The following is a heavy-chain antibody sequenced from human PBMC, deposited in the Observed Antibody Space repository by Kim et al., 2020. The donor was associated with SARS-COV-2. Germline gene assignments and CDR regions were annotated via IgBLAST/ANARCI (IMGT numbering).Heavy chain of an antibody. Sequence: SETLSLTCAVYGGSFSGYYWSWIRQPPGKGLEWIGEINHSGSTNYNPSLKSRVPISVYTSKNQFSLKLSSVTAADTAVYYCARAKKITIFGVVIIGGSRYDYWGQGTLVTVSS. CDR2: INHSGST. CDR1: GGSFSGYY. CDR3: ARAKKITIFGVVIIGGSRYDY. V-gene: IGHV4-34*01. J-gene: IGHJ4*02. D-gene: IGHD3-3*01.